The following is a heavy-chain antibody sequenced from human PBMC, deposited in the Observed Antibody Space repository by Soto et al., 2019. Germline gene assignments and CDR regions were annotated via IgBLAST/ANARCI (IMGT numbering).Heavy chain of an antibody. CDR1: GGTFSSYA. CDR3: TRGITLIRGVIPPGYYYGMDV. D-gene: IGHD3-10*01. V-gene: IGHV1-69*01. J-gene: IGHJ6*02. Sequence: QVQLVQSGAEVKKPGSSVKVSCKASGGTFSSYAISWGRQAPGQGLEWMGGFNPIFETANYAQKCQGRVTITADESTNTAYMELSSLRSEDTAVYYCTRGITLIRGVIPPGYYYGMDVWGQGTTVAVSS. CDR2: FNPIFETA.